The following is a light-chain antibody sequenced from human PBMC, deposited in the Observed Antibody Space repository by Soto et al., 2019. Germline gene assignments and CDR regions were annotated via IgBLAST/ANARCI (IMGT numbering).Light chain of an antibody. CDR2: AAS. J-gene: IGKJ4*02. Sequence: DIQMTQSPSSLYASVGDRVTITCRASQGISSYLGWYQQKPGKAPKLLIYAASTLQSGVPSRFSGSGSGTDFTLNISSLQPEDVATYDCQKYNSAPLTFGGGTKVEIK. V-gene: IGKV1-27*01. CDR1: QGISSY. CDR3: QKYNSAPLT.